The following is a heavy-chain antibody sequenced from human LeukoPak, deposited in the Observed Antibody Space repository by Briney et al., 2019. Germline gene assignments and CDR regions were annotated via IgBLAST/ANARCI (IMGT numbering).Heavy chain of an antibody. J-gene: IGHJ4*02. CDR2: IWYDGSNK. D-gene: IGHD1-26*01. V-gene: IGHV3-33*06. CDR1: GFTFSSYG. CDR3: AKGGKWDVTPFDY. Sequence: GGSLRLSCAASGFTFSSYGMHWVRQAPGKGLEWVAVIWYDGSNKYYADSVKGRFTISRDNSKNTLYLQVNSLRAEDTAVYYYAKGGKWDVTPFDYWGQGTLVTVSS.